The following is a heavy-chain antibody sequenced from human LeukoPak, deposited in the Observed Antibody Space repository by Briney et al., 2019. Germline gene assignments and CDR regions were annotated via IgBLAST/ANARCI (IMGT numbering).Heavy chain of an antibody. CDR3: ARERGGGYSIFDY. D-gene: IGHD5-12*01. J-gene: IGHJ4*02. V-gene: IGHV4-59*01. Sequence: SETLSLTCTVSGGSISSYYWSWIRQPPGKGLEWIGYIFYSGSTNYNPSLKGRVTISVDTSKKQFSLKLSSVTAADTAVYYCARERGGGYSIFDYWGQGTLVTVSS. CDR2: IFYSGST. CDR1: GGSISSYY.